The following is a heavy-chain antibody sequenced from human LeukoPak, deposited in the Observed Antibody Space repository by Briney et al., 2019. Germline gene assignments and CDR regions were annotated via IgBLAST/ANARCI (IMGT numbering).Heavy chain of an antibody. CDR1: GFTFSSFA. V-gene: IGHV3-64D*09. J-gene: IGHJ4*02. CDR3: VKDLRSDFMGVLSRYLSY. CDR2: ISRNGGST. D-gene: IGHD2/OR15-2a*01. Sequence: GGSLRLSCSASGFTFSSFAMHWVRQAPGRGLEYVAAISRNGGSTYYADSVKGRFTISRDNSKSTLYLQMSSLRAEDTAVYLCVKDLRSDFMGVLSRYLSYWGQGTLVTVSS.